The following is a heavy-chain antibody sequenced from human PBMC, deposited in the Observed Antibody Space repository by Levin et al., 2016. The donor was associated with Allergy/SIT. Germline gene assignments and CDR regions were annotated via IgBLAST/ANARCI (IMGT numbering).Heavy chain of an antibody. V-gene: IGHV4-4*02. J-gene: IGHJ4*02. CDR2: IHHGGSI. CDR3: ARDIQQGNSWSFDY. Sequence: SETLSLTCAVSGDSIRSDKWYNWVRQAPGKGLEWIGEIHHGGSINYNPSLKSRVTISVDESKNQLSLKVNSMTAADTAVYYCARDIQQGNSWSFDYWGQGILVTVSS. CDR1: GDSIRSDKW. D-gene: IGHD6-13*01.